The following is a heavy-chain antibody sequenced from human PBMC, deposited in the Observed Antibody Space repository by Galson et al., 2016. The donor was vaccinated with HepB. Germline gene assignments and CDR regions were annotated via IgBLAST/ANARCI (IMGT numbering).Heavy chain of an antibody. J-gene: IGHJ5*01. CDR2: MNPNSGKA. Sequence: SVKVSCKASGYTFTSHEINWVRQATGQGLEWMGWMNPNSGKAGYAQKFQGRVTMTMDTSISSVYMELSSLRSEDSAVYYCARGFGYCSGGRCAAGDFFDSWGQGTLVTISS. CDR3: ARGFGYCSGGRCAAGDFFDS. D-gene: IGHD2-15*01. CDR1: GYTFTSHE. V-gene: IGHV1-8*01.